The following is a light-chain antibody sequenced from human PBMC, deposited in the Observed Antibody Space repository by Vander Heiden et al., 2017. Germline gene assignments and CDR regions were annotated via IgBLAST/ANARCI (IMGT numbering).Light chain of an antibody. V-gene: IGLV1-44*01. CDR2: NND. Sequence: QSVLTQPPSTSGTPGQRVTISCSGSSSNIGSNAVNWYQQLPGAAPRLLIYNNDQRPSGVPDRFSGSKSGTSASLSGSGLRSEDEADYYCAAWDDSLTGLVFGGGTKLTVL. CDR3: AAWDDSLTGLV. J-gene: IGLJ2*01. CDR1: SSNIGSNA.